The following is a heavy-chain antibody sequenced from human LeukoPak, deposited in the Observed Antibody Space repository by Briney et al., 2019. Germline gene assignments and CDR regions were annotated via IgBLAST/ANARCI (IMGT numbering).Heavy chain of an antibody. CDR2: IGTSVNAI. CDR1: GFSFSGFD. J-gene: IGHJ4*02. CDR3: ARDSVWFGDLLN. D-gene: IGHD3-10*01. Sequence: GGSPRLSCAASGFSFSGFDMNWVRQAPGKGLEWIAHIGTSVNAIYYADSVKGRFTISRDNARDSLFLQMDSLRVEDTAVYYCARDSVWFGDLLNWGQGALVIVST. V-gene: IGHV3-48*03.